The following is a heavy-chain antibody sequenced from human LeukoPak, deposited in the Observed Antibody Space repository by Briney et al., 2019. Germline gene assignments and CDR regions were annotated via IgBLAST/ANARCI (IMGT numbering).Heavy chain of an antibody. J-gene: IGHJ4*02. D-gene: IGHD3-10*01. CDR1: GYTFTSYG. Sequence: VSVKVSCKASGYTFTSYGISWVRQAPGQGLEWMGWISAYNGNTNYAQKLQGRVTMTTDTSTSTAYMELRSLRSDDTAVYYCARVWDRFGELLWGTYYFDYWGQGTLVTVSS. CDR3: ARVWDRFGELLWGTYYFDY. V-gene: IGHV1-18*01. CDR2: ISAYNGNT.